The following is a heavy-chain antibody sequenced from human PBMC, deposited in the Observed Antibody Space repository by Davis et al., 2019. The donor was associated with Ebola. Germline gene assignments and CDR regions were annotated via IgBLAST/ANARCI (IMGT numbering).Heavy chain of an antibody. CDR3: ARWDLGYFDY. D-gene: IGHD1-26*01. CDR2: IYYSGST. Sequence: SETLSLTCTVSGGSISSYYWSWIRQPPGKGLEWIGYIYYSGSTNYNPSLKSRVTISVDTSKNQFSLKLSSVTAADTAVYYCARWDLGYFDYWGQGILVTVSS. CDR1: GGSISSYY. V-gene: IGHV4-59*08. J-gene: IGHJ4*02.